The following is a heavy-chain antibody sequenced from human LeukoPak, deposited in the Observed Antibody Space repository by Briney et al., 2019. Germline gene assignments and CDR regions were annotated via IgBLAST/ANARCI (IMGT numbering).Heavy chain of an antibody. CDR2: IDWDDDK. CDR3: ARIPLYYDSSGYYYGFDY. Sequence: PGPALVKPTQTLTLTCTFSGFSLSTSGMCVSWIRQPPGKALEWLALIDWDDDKYYSTSLKTRLTISKDTSKNQVVLTMTNMDPVDTATYYCARIPLYYDSSGYYYGFDYWGQGTLVTVSS. V-gene: IGHV2-70*01. CDR1: GFSLSTSGMC. D-gene: IGHD3-22*01. J-gene: IGHJ4*02.